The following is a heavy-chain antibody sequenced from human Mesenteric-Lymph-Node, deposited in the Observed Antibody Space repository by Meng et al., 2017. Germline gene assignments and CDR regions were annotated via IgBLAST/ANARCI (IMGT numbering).Heavy chain of an antibody. V-gene: IGHV1-18*01. CDR2: ISAYNGNT. CDR1: GYTFTSYG. CDR3: AASSSSWYQNWFDP. D-gene: IGHD6-13*01. Sequence: QVQRVQSGAAVKKPGASVKVSCKASGYTFTSYGISWVRQAPGQGLEWMGWISAYNGNTNYAQKLQGRVTMTTDTSTSTAYMELRSLRSDDTAVYYCAASSSSWYQNWFDPWGQGTLVTVSS. J-gene: IGHJ5*02.